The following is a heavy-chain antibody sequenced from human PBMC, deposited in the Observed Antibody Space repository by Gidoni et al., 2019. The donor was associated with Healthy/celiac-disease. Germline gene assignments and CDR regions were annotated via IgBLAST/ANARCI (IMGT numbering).Heavy chain of an antibody. CDR2: IYSGGST. J-gene: IGHJ4*02. CDR3: ARGTSMTTAPWGGYYFDY. CDR1: GFTVSSNY. V-gene: IGHV3-53*01. Sequence: EVQLVESGGGLIQPGGSLRLSCAASGFTVSSNYMSWVRQAPGKGLEWVSVIYSGGSTYYADSVKGRFTISRDNSKNTLYLQMNSLRAEDTAVYYCARGTSMTTAPWGGYYFDYWGQGTLVTVSS. D-gene: IGHD4-17*01.